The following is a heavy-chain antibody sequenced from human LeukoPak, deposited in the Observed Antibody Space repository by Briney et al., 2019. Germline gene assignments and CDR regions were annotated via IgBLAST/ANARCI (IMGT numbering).Heavy chain of an antibody. CDR3: VREYSSSSGRAFDI. CDR1: GFTFSSYW. V-gene: IGHV3-74*01. D-gene: IGHD6-6*01. CDR2: ISTDGSST. Sequence: PGGSLRLSCAASGFTFSSYWMHWVRQAPGKGLVWVSRISTDGSSTNSADSVKGRLTISRDNAKNTLYLQMYSLRAEDTAVYYCVREYSSSSGRAFDIWGQGTMVTVSP. J-gene: IGHJ3*02.